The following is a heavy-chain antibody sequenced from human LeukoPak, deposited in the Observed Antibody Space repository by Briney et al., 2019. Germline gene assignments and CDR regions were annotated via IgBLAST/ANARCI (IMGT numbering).Heavy chain of an antibody. CDR1: GVSISSYY. J-gene: IGHJ4*02. CDR3: ARDSSGWTFDY. D-gene: IGHD6-19*01. CDR2: IYYSGST. Sequence: SETLSLTCTVSGVSISSYYWSWIRQPPGMGLEWIGYIYYSGSTNYNPSLKSRVTISVDTSKNQFSLKLSSVTAADTAVYYCARDSSGWTFDYWGQGTLVTVSS. V-gene: IGHV4-59*01.